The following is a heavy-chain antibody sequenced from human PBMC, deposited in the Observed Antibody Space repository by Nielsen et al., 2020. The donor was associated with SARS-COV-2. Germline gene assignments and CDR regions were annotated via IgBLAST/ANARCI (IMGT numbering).Heavy chain of an antibody. J-gene: IGHJ6*02. Sequence: SETLSLTCTVSGGSISSGGYYWSWIRQHPGKGLEWIGYIYYSGSTYYNPSLKSRVTISVDTSKNQFSLKLSSVTAADTAVYYCARSTDYYYYGMDVWGQGTTVTVSS. CDR2: IYYSGST. CDR1: GGSISSGGYY. CDR3: ARSTDYYYYGMDV. V-gene: IGHV4-31*03.